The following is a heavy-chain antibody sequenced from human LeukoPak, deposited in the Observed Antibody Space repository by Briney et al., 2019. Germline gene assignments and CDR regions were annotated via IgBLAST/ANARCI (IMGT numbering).Heavy chain of an antibody. CDR2: INPTGGST. V-gene: IGHV1-46*01. J-gene: IGHJ5*02. CDR1: GDTFTDYY. D-gene: IGHD1-26*01. Sequence: ASVKVSCKASGDTFTDYYIHWVRQAPGQGLEWMGLINPTGGSTGYAQKFQGRVTMTRDMSTSTDYMELSSLRSEDTAIYYCARDNSVGDNAWWFDPWGQGTLVTVPS. CDR3: ARDNSVGDNAWWFDP.